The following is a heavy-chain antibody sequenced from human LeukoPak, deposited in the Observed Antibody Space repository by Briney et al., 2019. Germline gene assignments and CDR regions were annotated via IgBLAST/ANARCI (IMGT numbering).Heavy chain of an antibody. CDR3: ARDSQYYYDSSGIN. J-gene: IGHJ4*02. Sequence: GGSLRLSCAASGFTVSSNYMSWVRQAPGKGLEWVSVIYSGGSTYYADSVKGRFTISRDSSKNTLYLQMNSLRAEDTAVYYCARDSQYYYDSSGINWGQGTLVTVSS. V-gene: IGHV3-53*01. CDR1: GFTVSSNY. D-gene: IGHD3-22*01. CDR2: IYSGGST.